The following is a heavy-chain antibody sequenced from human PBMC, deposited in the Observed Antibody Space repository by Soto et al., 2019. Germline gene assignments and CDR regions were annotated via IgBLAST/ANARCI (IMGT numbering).Heavy chain of an antibody. J-gene: IGHJ4*02. CDR2: MIPSTGET. CDR1: GYTFSDYY. Sequence: QVQLVQSGAEVKKPGASVKVSCQASGYTFSDYYLHCVRQAPGQGPEWMGCMIPSTGETKYAQKFQGRVPMTRDRSIETASMDLSRLTFDDTAVYYCARRWASFDYWGPGTLVTGSS. CDR3: ARRWASFDY. D-gene: IGHD3-16*01. V-gene: IGHV1-2*02.